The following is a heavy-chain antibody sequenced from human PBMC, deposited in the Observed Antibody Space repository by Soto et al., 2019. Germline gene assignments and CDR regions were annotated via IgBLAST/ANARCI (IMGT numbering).Heavy chain of an antibody. Sequence: QLQLQESGSGLVKPSQTLSLTCAVSGGSINSGGYFWSWIRQPPGKGLEWIGNFYHSGTPYYNPSLKRRVTISVDRSKNQLSLKLSSVTAADTAVYYCARDRYYDSSGFDWGQGTLVTVSS. CDR3: ARDRYYDSSGFD. V-gene: IGHV4-30-2*01. J-gene: IGHJ1*01. CDR1: GGSINSGGYF. D-gene: IGHD3-22*01. CDR2: FYHSGTP.